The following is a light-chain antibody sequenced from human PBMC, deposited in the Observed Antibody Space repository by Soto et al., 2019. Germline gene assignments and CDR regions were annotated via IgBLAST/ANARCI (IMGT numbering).Light chain of an antibody. Sequence: QSVLTQPPSVSGAPGQRVTISCTGTSSNIGAGYDVHWYQQLPGTAPKLLIHGNSNRPSGVPDRFSGSKSGTSASLAITGLQAEDEADYYCQSYDSSATGSVVFGGGTKLTV. CDR2: GNS. V-gene: IGLV1-40*01. CDR3: QSYDSSATGSVV. J-gene: IGLJ2*01. CDR1: SSNIGAGYD.